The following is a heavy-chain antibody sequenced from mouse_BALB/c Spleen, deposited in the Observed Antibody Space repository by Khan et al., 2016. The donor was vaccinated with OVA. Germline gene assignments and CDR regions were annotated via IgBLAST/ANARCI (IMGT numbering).Heavy chain of an antibody. D-gene: IGHD2-1*01. V-gene: IGHV1S132*01. CDR2: IFPGTGTT. CDR3: ARGYFGNYEFVF. J-gene: IGHJ3*01. CDR1: GYIFTSYW. Sequence: QVQLQQSGAELVKPGASVKLSCKTSGYIFTSYWIQWVKQRPGQGLGWIGQIFPGTGTTYYNENFKGKATLTVDTYSSTAYMHLRRLTSEDSAVYFCARGYFGNYEFVFWGQGTLVTVSP.